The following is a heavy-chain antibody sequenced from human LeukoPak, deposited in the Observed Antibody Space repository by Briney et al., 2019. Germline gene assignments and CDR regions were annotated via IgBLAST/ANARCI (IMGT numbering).Heavy chain of an antibody. CDR1: GFTFYDYA. Sequence: PGGSLRLSSAPSGFTFYDYAMHWVRQAPGKGLEWVSGISWNSGSIGYAGSVKGRFTISRDNAKNSLYLQMNSLRAEDTALYYCAKVSGGGYGSGSYLDYWGQGTLVTVSS. CDR3: AKVSGGGYGSGSYLDY. D-gene: IGHD3-10*01. V-gene: IGHV3-9*01. CDR2: ISWNSGSI. J-gene: IGHJ4*02.